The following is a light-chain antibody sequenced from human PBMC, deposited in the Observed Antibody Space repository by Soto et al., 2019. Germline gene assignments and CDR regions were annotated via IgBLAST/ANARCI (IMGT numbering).Light chain of an antibody. V-gene: IGKV3-15*01. CDR3: QQYYNRSPFT. CDR1: QSVSTN. CDR2: CAY. Sequence: VQTDSPPTLSVSPGERATLSSSASQSVSTNLAAYQQKHGRPPTLLIFCAYTRAADGPARCSGSGSGTEFSITIIGRQSDDVAVYYCQQYYNRSPFTLGQGTRLEIK. J-gene: IGKJ5*01.